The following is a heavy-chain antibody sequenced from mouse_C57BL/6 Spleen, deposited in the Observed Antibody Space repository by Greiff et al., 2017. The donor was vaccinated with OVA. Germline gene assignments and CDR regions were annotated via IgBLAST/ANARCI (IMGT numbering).Heavy chain of an antibody. CDR1: GFTFTDYY. V-gene: IGHV7-3*01. J-gene: IGHJ1*03. Sequence: EVQLVESGGGLVQPGGSLSLSCAASGFTFTDYYMSWVRQPPGKALEWLGFIRNKANGYTTEYSASVKGRFTISRANSQSILYLQMNARRAEDSATDDCARGGDGGVYCDVWGTGTTVTVSS. CDR2: IRNKANGYTT. D-gene: IGHD3-3*01. CDR3: ARGGDGGVYCDV.